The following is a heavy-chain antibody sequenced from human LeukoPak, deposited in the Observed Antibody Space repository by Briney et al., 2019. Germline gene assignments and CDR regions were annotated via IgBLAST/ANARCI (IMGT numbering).Heavy chain of an antibody. CDR3: ARGKRRYSSSWYIGNYFDY. CDR1: GGSFSGYY. D-gene: IGHD6-13*01. Sequence: SETLSLTCAVYGGSFSGYYWSWIRQPPGKGLEWIGEINHSGSTNYNPSLKSRVTISVDTSKNQLSLKLSSVTAADTAVYYCARGKRRYSSSWYIGNYFDYWGQGTLVTVSS. J-gene: IGHJ4*02. V-gene: IGHV4-34*01. CDR2: INHSGST.